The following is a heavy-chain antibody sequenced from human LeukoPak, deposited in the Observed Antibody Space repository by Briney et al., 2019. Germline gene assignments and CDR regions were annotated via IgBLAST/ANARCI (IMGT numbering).Heavy chain of an antibody. V-gene: IGHV4-61*02. Sequence: SETLSLTCTVSGGSISSGSYYWSWIRQPAGKGLEWIGRIYTSGSTNYNPSLKSRVTISVDTSKNQFSQKLSSVTAADTAVYYCARMYSGSYHWDYWGQGTLVTASS. CDR3: ARMYSGSYHWDY. CDR1: GGSISSGSYY. J-gene: IGHJ4*02. D-gene: IGHD1-26*01. CDR2: IYTSGST.